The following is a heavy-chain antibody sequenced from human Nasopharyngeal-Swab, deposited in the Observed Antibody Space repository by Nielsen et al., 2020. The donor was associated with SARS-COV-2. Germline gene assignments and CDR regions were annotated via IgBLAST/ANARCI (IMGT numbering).Heavy chain of an antibody. Sequence: GGSLRLSCAASGFTFSSYEMNWVRQVPGKGLEWVSYISRSGGTIYYADSVKGRFTISRDNAKNSLYLQMNSLRAEDTAVYYCARGVYDSSGYYYPWGQRTLVTVSS. J-gene: IGHJ5*02. CDR3: ARGVYDSSGYYYP. CDR2: ISRSGGTI. CDR1: GFTFSSYE. D-gene: IGHD3-22*01. V-gene: IGHV3-48*03.